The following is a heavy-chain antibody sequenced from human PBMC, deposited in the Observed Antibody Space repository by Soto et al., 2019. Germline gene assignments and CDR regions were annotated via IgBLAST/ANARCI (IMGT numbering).Heavy chain of an antibody. V-gene: IGHV1-24*01. J-gene: IGHJ6*02. CDR1: GYTLTELS. D-gene: IGHD2-8*01. CDR3: ATNGGLKGLDYYYGMDV. CDR2: FDPEDGET. Sequence: ASVKVSCKVSGYTLTELSMHWVRQAPGKGLEWMGGFDPEDGETIYAQKFQGRVTMTEDTSTDTAYMELSSLRSEDTAVYYRATNGGLKGLDYYYGMDVWGQGTTVTVSS.